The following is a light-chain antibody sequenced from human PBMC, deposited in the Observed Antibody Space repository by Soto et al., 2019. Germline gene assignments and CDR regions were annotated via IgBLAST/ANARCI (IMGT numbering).Light chain of an antibody. CDR1: SSDVGGYNY. Sequence: QSALTQPASVSGSPGQSITISCTGTSSDVGGYNYVSWYQQHPGKAPKLMIYEVSNRPSGVSNRFSGSKSGNTASLTISALQAEDEAVYYCSSYTSSSTLVFGGGTKLTVL. V-gene: IGLV2-14*01. J-gene: IGLJ2*01. CDR2: EVS. CDR3: SSYTSSSTLV.